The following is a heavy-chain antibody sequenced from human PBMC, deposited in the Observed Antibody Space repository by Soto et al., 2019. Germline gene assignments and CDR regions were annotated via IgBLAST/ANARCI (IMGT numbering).Heavy chain of an antibody. J-gene: IGHJ6*02. Sequence: SETLSLTCAVYGGSFSGYYWSWIRQPPGKGLEWIGEINHGGSTNYNPSLKSRVTISVDTSKNQFSLKLSSVTAADTAVYYCARMGWFGELSAGMDVWGQGTTVTVSS. CDR3: ARMGWFGELSAGMDV. V-gene: IGHV4-34*01. CDR2: INHGGST. D-gene: IGHD3-10*01. CDR1: GGSFSGYY.